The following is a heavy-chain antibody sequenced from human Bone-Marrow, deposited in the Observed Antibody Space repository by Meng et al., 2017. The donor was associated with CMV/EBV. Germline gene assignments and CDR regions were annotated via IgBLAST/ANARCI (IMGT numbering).Heavy chain of an antibody. CDR1: EFTFSSYG. D-gene: IGHD2-2*01. CDR2: ISSDGDTN. CDR3: AKTKQPSAGNWFDP. J-gene: IGHJ5*02. V-gene: IGHV3-30*19. Sequence: GGSLRLSCAASEFTFSSYGMHWVRQAPGKGLEWVAVISSDGDTNYYADSVKGRFSISRDNSKNTLYLQMNNVRADDMAIYYCAKTKQPSAGNWFDPWGQGTLVTVSS.